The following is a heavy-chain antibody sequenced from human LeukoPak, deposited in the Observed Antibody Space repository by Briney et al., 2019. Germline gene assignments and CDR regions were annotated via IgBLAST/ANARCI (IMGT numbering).Heavy chain of an antibody. CDR3: ARDQPPNYYGSGSYYTHWFDP. CDR1: GGSISSYY. J-gene: IGHJ5*02. CDR2: IYYSGGT. D-gene: IGHD3-10*01. V-gene: IGHV4-59*01. Sequence: SETLSLTCTVSGGSISSYYWSWIRQPPGKGLEWIGYIYYSGGTNYNPSLKSRVTISVDTSKNQFSLKLSSVTAADTAVYYCARDQPPNYYGSGSYYTHWFDPWGQGTLATVSS.